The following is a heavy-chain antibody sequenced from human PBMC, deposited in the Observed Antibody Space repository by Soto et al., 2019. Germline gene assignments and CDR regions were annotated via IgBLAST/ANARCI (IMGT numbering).Heavy chain of an antibody. Sequence: GGSLRLSCAASGFTFSSYSMNWVRQAPGKGLEWVSSISSISSYIYYADSVKGRFTISRDNAKNSLYLQMNSLRSEDTAVYYCARDLPYCTNGVCSQYGMDVWGQGTTVTVSS. CDR1: GFTFSSYS. CDR3: ARDLPYCTNGVCSQYGMDV. V-gene: IGHV3-21*01. J-gene: IGHJ6*02. CDR2: ISSISSYI. D-gene: IGHD2-8*01.